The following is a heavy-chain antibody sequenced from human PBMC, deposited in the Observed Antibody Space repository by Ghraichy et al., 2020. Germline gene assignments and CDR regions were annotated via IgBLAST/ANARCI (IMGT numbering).Heavy chain of an antibody. CDR2: INHSGST. CDR1: GGSFSGYY. D-gene: IGHD3-9*01. V-gene: IGHV4-34*01. CDR3: ARGDGTYYDILTGYYPTYYFDY. Sequence: SQTPSLTCAVYGGSFSGYYWSWIRQPPGKGLEWIGEINHSGSTNYNPSLKSRVTISVDTSKNQFSLKLSSVTAADTAVYYCARGDGTYYDILTGYYPTYYFDYWGQGTLVTVSS. J-gene: IGHJ4*02.